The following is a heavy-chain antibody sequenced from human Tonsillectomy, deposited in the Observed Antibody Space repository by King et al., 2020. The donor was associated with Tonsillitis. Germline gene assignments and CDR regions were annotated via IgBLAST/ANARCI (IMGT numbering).Heavy chain of an antibody. CDR2: ISYDGSNK. J-gene: IGHJ6*03. V-gene: IGHV3-30*01. D-gene: IGHD6-19*01. CDR1: GFTFSSYS. Sequence: VQLVESGGGVVQPGRSLRLSCATSGFTFSSYSMHWVRQAPGKGLEWVAVISYDGSNKYYVASVKGRFTISRDNSKNTLFLQMNSLRPEDTAAYFCARDSWEQWPNVFYYYMDVWGKGTTVTVSS. CDR3: ARDSWEQWPNVFYYYMDV.